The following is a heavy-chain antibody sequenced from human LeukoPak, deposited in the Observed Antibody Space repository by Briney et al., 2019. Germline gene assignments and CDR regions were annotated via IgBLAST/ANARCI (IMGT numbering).Heavy chain of an antibody. Sequence: ASVKVSCTASGYTFTSYGISWVRQAPGQGLEWMGWISAYNGNTNYAQKLQGRVTMTTDTSTSTAYMELRSLRSDDTAVYYCARDWGGYCSSTSCYEAPDWFDPWGQGTLVTVSS. D-gene: IGHD2-2*01. CDR3: ARDWGGYCSSTSCYEAPDWFDP. V-gene: IGHV1-18*01. CDR2: ISAYNGNT. J-gene: IGHJ5*02. CDR1: GYTFTSYG.